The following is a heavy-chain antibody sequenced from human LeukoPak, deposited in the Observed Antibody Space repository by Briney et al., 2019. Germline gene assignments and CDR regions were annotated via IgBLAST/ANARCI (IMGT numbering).Heavy chain of an antibody. Sequence: SETLSLTCTVSGGSISSYYWSWIRQPPGKGLEWIGYIYYSGSTNYNPSLKSRVTILVDTSKNQFSLNLSPVTAADTAVYYCARANGGYRSFDYWGQGTLVTVSS. V-gene: IGHV4-59*01. CDR2: IYYSGST. CDR3: ARANGGYRSFDY. CDR1: GGSISSYY. D-gene: IGHD4-17*01. J-gene: IGHJ4*02.